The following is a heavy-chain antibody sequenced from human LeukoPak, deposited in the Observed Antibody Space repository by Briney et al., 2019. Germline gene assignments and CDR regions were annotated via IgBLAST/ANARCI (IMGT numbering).Heavy chain of an antibody. CDR2: IFPIFGTA. CDR3: ARGYSSSSVGYYYMDV. D-gene: IGHD6-6*01. CDR1: GYTFTGYY. J-gene: IGHJ6*03. Sequence: SVKVSCKASGYTFTGYYMHWVRQAPGQGLEWLGGIFPIFGTANYAQKFQGRVTITADKSTSTAYMELSSLRSEDTAVYYCARGYSSSSVGYYYMDVWGKGTTVTVSS. V-gene: IGHV1-69*06.